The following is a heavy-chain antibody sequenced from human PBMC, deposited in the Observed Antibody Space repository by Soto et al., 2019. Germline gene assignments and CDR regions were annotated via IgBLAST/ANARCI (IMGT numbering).Heavy chain of an antibody. Sequence: PTETLSLTCTVSGGSIISYYWSWIRQPAGKRLEWIGRIYTSGSTNYNPSLKSRVTMSVDTSKNQFSLKLSSVTAADTAVYYWARELEQWLVKYGMDVLGQRTTGTVS. V-gene: IGHV4-4*07. CDR3: ARELEQWLVKYGMDV. J-gene: IGHJ6*02. CDR1: GGSIISYY. CDR2: IYTSGST. D-gene: IGHD6-19*01.